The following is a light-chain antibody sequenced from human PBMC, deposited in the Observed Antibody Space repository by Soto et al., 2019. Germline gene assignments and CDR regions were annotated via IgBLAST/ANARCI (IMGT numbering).Light chain of an antibody. V-gene: IGLV2-14*01. J-gene: IGLJ1*01. Sequence: QSVRTQPASVSLSPGQSITISCTGTRRDVGGYNYVSLYQQYPGKSPKLLIYEVTHRPSGVSNRFSGSKSGNTASLTISGLQAEDEADYYCSSYTISNTLPFVFGTGAKVTAL. CDR3: SSYTISNTLPFV. CDR1: RRDVGGYNY. CDR2: EVT.